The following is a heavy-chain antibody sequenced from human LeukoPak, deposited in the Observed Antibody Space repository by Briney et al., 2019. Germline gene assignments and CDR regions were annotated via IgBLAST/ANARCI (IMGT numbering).Heavy chain of an antibody. V-gene: IGHV1-18*01. J-gene: IGHJ6*02. CDR3: ARDRKGDFWSGSLYGMDV. D-gene: IGHD3-3*01. CDR2: ISAYNGNT. Sequence: WASVKVSCKASGYTFTSYGISWVRQAPGQGLEWMGWISAYNGNTNYAQKLQGRVTMTTDTSTSTAYMELRSLRSDDTAVYYCARDRKGDFWSGSLYGMDVWGQGTTVTVSS. CDR1: GYTFTSYG.